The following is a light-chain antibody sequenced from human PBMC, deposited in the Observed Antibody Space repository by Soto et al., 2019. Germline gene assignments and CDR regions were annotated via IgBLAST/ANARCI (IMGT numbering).Light chain of an antibody. J-gene: IGKJ5*01. CDR1: QSVSSY. V-gene: IGKV3-11*01. CDR3: QQRSNWLIT. Sequence: EIVLTQSPATLSLSPGERATLSCRASQSVSSYLAWYQQKPGQAPRLLIYDASNRATGIPARFSGSGSGTDITLTISSLGPEDFAVYYCQQRSNWLITFGQGTRLEIK. CDR2: DAS.